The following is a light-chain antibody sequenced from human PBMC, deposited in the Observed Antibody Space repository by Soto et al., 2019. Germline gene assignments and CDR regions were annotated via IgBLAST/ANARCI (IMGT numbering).Light chain of an antibody. CDR3: QQYNSYSQT. CDR2: KAS. CDR1: QSLSSW. J-gene: IGKJ1*01. Sequence: DIQMTQSPSTLSASVGDRVTITCRASQSLSSWLAWYQQKPGKAPKLLIYKASSLESGVPSRFSGSGSVTEFILTISSLQPDDFASYYCQQYNSYSQTFGKGLKVEIK. V-gene: IGKV1-5*03.